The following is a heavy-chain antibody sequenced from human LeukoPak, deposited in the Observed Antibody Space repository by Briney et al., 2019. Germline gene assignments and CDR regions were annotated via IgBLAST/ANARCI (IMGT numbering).Heavy chain of an antibody. D-gene: IGHD4-23*01. V-gene: IGHV1-2*02. J-gene: IGHJ3*02. CDR1: GYTFTGYD. Sequence: GASVKVSCKASGYTFTGYDMQWVRQAPGQGLEWMGWINPNSGDTKYAQKFQGRVTMTRDTSISTAYMELSGLRSDDTAVYFCARDSLHYGGNCYAFDIWGQGTMVTVSS. CDR2: INPNSGDT. CDR3: ARDSLHYGGNCYAFDI.